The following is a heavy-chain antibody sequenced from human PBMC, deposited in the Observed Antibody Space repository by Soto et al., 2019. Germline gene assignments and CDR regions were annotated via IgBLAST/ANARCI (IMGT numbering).Heavy chain of an antibody. CDR3: ARGYHYYDSSGYDKWDAFDI. CDR1: GYTFTSYD. Sequence: SVKVSCKASGYTFTSYDINWVRQATGQGLEWMGWMNPNSGNTGYAQKFQGRVTMTRNASISTAYMELSSLRSEDTAVYYCARGYHYYDSSGYDKWDAFDIWGQGTMVTVSS. D-gene: IGHD3-22*01. CDR2: MNPNSGNT. J-gene: IGHJ3*02. V-gene: IGHV1-8*01.